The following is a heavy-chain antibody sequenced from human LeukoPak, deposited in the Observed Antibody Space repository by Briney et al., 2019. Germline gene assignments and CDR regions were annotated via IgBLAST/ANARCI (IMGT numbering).Heavy chain of an antibody. CDR3: AREGNGRYCTNGVCYPTEADAFDI. CDR1: GFTFSSYG. Sequence: PGGSLRLSCAASGFTFSSYGMHWVRQAPGKGLEWVAVIWYDGSNKYYADSVKGRFTTSRDNSKNTLYLQMNSLRAEDTAVYYCAREGNGRYCTNGVCYPTEADAFDIWGQGTMVTVSS. J-gene: IGHJ3*02. V-gene: IGHV3-33*01. CDR2: IWYDGSNK. D-gene: IGHD2-8*01.